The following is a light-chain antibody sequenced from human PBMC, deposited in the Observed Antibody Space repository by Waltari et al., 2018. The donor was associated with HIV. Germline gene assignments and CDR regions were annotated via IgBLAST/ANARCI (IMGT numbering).Light chain of an antibody. Sequence: DIEMTQSPSSLSASVGYRVTITCRASQDIAKYLNWYQQRPGRAPKLLIYAASILQDGVPSRFSGSGSETDFTLTIRSLQPEDYATYHCQQTYITPRTFGQGTRVDIK. CDR2: AAS. CDR3: QQTYITPRT. V-gene: IGKV1-39*01. CDR1: QDIAKY. J-gene: IGKJ1*01.